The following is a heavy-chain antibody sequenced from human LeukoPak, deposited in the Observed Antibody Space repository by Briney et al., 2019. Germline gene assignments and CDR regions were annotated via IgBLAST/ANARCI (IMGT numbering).Heavy chain of an antibody. CDR3: ARGSHYDFWSGYYRHFDY. Sequence: ASVKVSCKASGYTFTGYYMHWVRQAPGQGLEWMGWINPNSGGTNYAQKFQGWVTMTRDTSNSTAYMELSRLRSDDTAVYYCARGSHYDFWSGYYRHFDYWGQGTLVTVSS. J-gene: IGHJ4*02. CDR1: GYTFTGYY. D-gene: IGHD3-3*01. V-gene: IGHV1-2*04. CDR2: INPNSGGT.